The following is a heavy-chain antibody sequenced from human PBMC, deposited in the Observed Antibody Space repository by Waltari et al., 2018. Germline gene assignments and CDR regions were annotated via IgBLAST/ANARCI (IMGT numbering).Heavy chain of an antibody. CDR3: ARQSFYYDSSGSPPPDY. Sequence: QVQLVQSGAEVKKPGASVRVSCKASGYTLPSYEMHWVRQAPGQRLEWMGWINAGNGDTKYSQKFQGRVTLSRDTSASTAYMDLSSLRSEDTAIYYCARQSFYYDSSGSPPPDYWGQGTLVTVSS. V-gene: IGHV1-3*01. D-gene: IGHD3-22*01. J-gene: IGHJ4*02. CDR2: INAGNGDT. CDR1: GYTLPSYE.